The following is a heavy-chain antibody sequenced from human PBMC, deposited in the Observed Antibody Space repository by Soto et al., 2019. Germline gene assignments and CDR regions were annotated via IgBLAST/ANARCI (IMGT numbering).Heavy chain of an antibody. CDR1: GYTLTELS. Sequence: ASVKVSCKVSGYTLTELSMHWVRQAPGKGLEWMGGFDPEDGETIYAQKFQGRVTMTEDTSTDTAYMELSSLGSEDTAVYYCATLTTVTTILRYYYGMDVWGQGTTVTVSS. CDR2: FDPEDGET. CDR3: ATLTTVTTILRYYYGMDV. J-gene: IGHJ6*02. V-gene: IGHV1-24*01. D-gene: IGHD4-17*01.